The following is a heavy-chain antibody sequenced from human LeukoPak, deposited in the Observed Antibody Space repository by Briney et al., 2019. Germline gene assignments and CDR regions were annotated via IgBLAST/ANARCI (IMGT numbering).Heavy chain of an antibody. CDR1: GGSFSGYY. CDR3: ARGIQWLPHDAFDI. Sequence: PSETLSLTCAVYGGSFSGYYWSWIRQPPGKGLEWIGGINHSGSTNYNPSLKSRVAISVDTSKNQFSLKLSSVTAADTAVYYCARGIQWLPHDAFDIWGQGTMVTVSS. D-gene: IGHD6-19*01. CDR2: INHSGST. J-gene: IGHJ3*02. V-gene: IGHV4-34*01.